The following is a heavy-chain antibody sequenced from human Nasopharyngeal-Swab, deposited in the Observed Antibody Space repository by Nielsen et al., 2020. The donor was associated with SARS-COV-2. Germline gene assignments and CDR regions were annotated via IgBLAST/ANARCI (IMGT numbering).Heavy chain of an antibody. CDR3: ARGPYYDFWSGYSSYYYMGV. V-gene: IGHV1-2*04. D-gene: IGHD3-3*01. CDR1: GYTFTGYY. J-gene: IGHJ6*03. CDR2: INPNSGGT. Sequence: ASVKVSCTASGYTFTGYYMHWVRQAPGQGLEWMGWINPNSGGTNYAQKFQGWVTMTRDTSISTAYMELSRLRSDDTAVYYCARGPYYDFWSGYSSYYYMGVWGKGTTVTVSS.